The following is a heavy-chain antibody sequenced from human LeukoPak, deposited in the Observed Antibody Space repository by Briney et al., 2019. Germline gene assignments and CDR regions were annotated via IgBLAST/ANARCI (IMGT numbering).Heavy chain of an antibody. CDR2: IKNKTNGETT. CDR3: ARGFCSSTNCYQGPIDF. Sequence: PGGSLRLSCAASGFTFSSAWMTWVRQAPGKELEWVGHIKNKTNGETTDYAAPVKGRFIISRDDSKNTLYLQMNSLRTEDTAVYYCARGFCSSTNCYQGPIDFWGQGTLVTVSS. V-gene: IGHV3-15*01. D-gene: IGHD2-2*01. CDR1: GFTFSSAW. J-gene: IGHJ4*02.